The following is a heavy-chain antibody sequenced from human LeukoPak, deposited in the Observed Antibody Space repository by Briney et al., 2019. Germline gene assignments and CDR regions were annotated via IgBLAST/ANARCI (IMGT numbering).Heavy chain of an antibody. CDR1: GFTVSSSC. CDR2: IYSGGPT. J-gene: IGHJ4*02. Sequence: GGSLRLSCAASGFTVSSSCLTWVRQAPGKGLEWVSVIYSGGPTYYADSVKGRFTISRDNSKNTLYLQINSLRAEDTAVYYCAKLTGANYYFDYWGQGTLVTVSS. D-gene: IGHD7-27*01. CDR3: AKLTGANYYFDY. V-gene: IGHV3-66*04.